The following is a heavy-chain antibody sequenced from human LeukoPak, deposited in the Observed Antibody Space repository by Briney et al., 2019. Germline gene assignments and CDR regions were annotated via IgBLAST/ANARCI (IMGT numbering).Heavy chain of an antibody. CDR3: ARRTTLASDI. J-gene: IGHJ3*02. V-gene: IGHV4-34*01. CDR2: VNHSGRT. CDR1: GGSISSYY. Sequence: SETLSLTCTVSGGSISSYYWSWIRQPPGKGLEWIGEVNHSGRTNYNPSLKSPVSMSVDTSKNQFSLKLTSVTAADTAVYYCARRTTLASDIWGQGTMVTVSS. D-gene: IGHD1-1*01.